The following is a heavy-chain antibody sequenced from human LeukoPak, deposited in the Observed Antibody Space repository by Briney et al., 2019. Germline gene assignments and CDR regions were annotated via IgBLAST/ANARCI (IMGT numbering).Heavy chain of an antibody. CDR1: GFSFSDSY. D-gene: IGHD3-3*01. CDR3: ARDWNYHTDV. CDR2: ISRDGITI. J-gene: IGHJ6*03. V-gene: IGHV3-11*04. Sequence: PGRSLRLSCTASGFSFSDSYMRWIRQAPGKGLEWVSDISRDGITIYYADSVKGRFTISRDNAKNSLYLQMNSLRAEDTAIYYCARDWNYHTDVWGKGTGVSV.